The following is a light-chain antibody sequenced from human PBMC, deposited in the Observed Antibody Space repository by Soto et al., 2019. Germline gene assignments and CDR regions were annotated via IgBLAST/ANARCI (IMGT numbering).Light chain of an antibody. V-gene: IGKV1-33*01. Sequence: DIQMTQSPSSLSASVGDRVTITCQASQDISNYLNWYQQKPGKAPKLLIYDASNLKTGVPSRFSGSGSTTHFTFNIRSLQPEDIETYYCQQYDNLPLTFGGGTKVDIK. CDR3: QQYDNLPLT. CDR1: QDISNY. J-gene: IGKJ4*01. CDR2: DAS.